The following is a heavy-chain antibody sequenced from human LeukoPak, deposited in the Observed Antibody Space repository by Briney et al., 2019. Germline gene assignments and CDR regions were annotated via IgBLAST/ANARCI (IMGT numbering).Heavy chain of an antibody. V-gene: IGHV4-39*01. Sequence: SETLSLTFTVSGGSISSSSYYWGWIRQPPGKGLEWIGSIYYSGSTYYNPSLKSRVTISVDTSKNQFSLKLSSVTAADTAVYYCARPQYSSGWYFAFDYWGRGTLVTVSS. CDR2: IYYSGST. J-gene: IGHJ4*02. CDR1: GGSISSSSYY. CDR3: ARPQYSSGWYFAFDY. D-gene: IGHD6-19*01.